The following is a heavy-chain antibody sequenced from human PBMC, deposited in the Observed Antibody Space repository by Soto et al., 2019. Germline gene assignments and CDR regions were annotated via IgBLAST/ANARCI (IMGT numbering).Heavy chain of an antibody. CDR1: GFTFRSYG. D-gene: IGHD1-1*01. Sequence: QVQLVESGGGVVQPGRSLRLSCAASGFTFRSYGMHWVRQAPGKGLEWVALMSFDGSNKYYADSVRGRFTISSDNSKSTLYLQMDILRPEDTAVYYCAKEFGCDLQLSHPYYNSGMDVWGQGTTVTVSS. V-gene: IGHV3-30*18. CDR3: AKEFGCDLQLSHPYYNSGMDV. CDR2: MSFDGSNK. J-gene: IGHJ6*02.